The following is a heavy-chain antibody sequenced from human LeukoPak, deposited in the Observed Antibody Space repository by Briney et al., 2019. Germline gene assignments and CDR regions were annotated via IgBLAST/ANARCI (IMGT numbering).Heavy chain of an antibody. Sequence: GDSLRLSCAASGFTFDDYAMNWVRQVPGRGLEWVSGINWNGRITEYADSVKDRFTISRQNTKNSLYLYMNNLGGEDTALYFCARGTVQLWLRDTYYYMDVWGKGTTVTVSS. CDR2: INWNGRIT. D-gene: IGHD5-18*01. V-gene: IGHV3-20*04. CDR3: ARGTVQLWLRDTYYYMDV. J-gene: IGHJ6*03. CDR1: GFTFDDYA.